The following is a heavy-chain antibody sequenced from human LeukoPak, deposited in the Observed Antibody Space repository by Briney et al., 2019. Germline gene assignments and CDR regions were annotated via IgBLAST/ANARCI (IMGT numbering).Heavy chain of an antibody. CDR3: TTPRSYTADY. CDR2: IKSKTDGGTT. V-gene: IGHV3-15*01. D-gene: IGHD2-21*02. Sequence: PGGSLRLSCVASGFTSGNYWMHWVRQAPGKGLEWVGRIKSKTDGGTTDYAAPVKGRFTISRDDSKNTLYLQMNSLKTEDTAVYYCTTPRSYTADYWGQGTLVTVSS. CDR1: GFTSGNYW. J-gene: IGHJ4*02.